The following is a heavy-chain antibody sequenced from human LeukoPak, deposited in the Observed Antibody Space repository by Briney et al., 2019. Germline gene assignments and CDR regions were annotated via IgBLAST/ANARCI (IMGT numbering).Heavy chain of an antibody. CDR1: GDSISTSNSY. CDR2: IYYSGST. Sequence: SETLSLTCTVSGDSISTSNSYWGWIRQPPGKGLEWIGYIYYSGSTNYNPSLKSRVTISVDTSKNQFSLKLSSVTAADTAVYYCARVYYSNSYDYWYFDLWGRGTLVTVSS. D-gene: IGHD6-13*01. V-gene: IGHV4-61*05. CDR3: ARVYYSNSYDYWYFDL. J-gene: IGHJ2*01.